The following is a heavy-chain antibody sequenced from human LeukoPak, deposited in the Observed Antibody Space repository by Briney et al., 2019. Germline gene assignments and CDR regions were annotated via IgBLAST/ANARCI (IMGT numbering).Heavy chain of an antibody. CDR3: TRIFYYGTRGYYPDF. D-gene: IGHD3-22*01. V-gene: IGHV3-72*01. CDR1: GFTFSDYY. J-gene: IGHJ4*02. CDR2: SKNKDYAYST. Sequence: PGGSLRLSCAASGFTFSDYYMSWIRQAPGKGLEWIGRSKNKDYAYSTVYAASVKGRFTFSRDDPKNSLYLQMNSLTTEDTAVYYCTRIFYYGTRGYYPDFWGQGTLVTVSS.